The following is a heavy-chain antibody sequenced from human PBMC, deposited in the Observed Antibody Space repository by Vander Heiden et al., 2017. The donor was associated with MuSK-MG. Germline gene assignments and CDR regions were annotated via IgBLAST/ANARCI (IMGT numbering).Heavy chain of an antibody. D-gene: IGHD3-3*01. J-gene: IGHJ3*02. V-gene: IGHV5-51*01. CDR2: IYPGDSDT. Sequence: EVQLVQSGAEVKKRGESLKISCKGSGYSFTSYWIGWVRQRPGKGLEWMGIIYPGDSDTRYSPSFQGQVTISADKSISTAYRQWSSLKASDTAMYYCARSFQNSGFWSGYFRTETGAFDIWGQGTMVTVSA. CDR1: GYSFTSYW. CDR3: ARSFQNSGFWSGYFRTETGAFDI.